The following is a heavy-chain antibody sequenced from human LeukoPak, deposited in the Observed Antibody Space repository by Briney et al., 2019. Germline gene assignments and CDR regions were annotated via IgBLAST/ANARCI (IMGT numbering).Heavy chain of an antibody. V-gene: IGHV4-39*01. D-gene: IGHD6-19*01. J-gene: IGHJ4*02. CDR1: GGSISSSSYY. Sequence: SETLSLTCTVSGGSISSSSYYWGWIRQPPGKGLEWIGRIYYSGSTYYNPSRKSRVTISVDTSTNQFSLKLRSVTAANTAVYYCARRGEQWLVGELQDYWGQGNLVTVSS. CDR3: ARRGEQWLVGELQDY. CDR2: IYYSGST.